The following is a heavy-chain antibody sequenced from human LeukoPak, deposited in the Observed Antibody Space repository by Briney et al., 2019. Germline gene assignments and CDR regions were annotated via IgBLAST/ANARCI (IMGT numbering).Heavy chain of an antibody. CDR2: IDTEGNTI. D-gene: IGHD5-12*01. CDR1: GFTFSTNA. Sequence: GGSLRLSCAVSGFTFSTNAMSWVRQAPGKGLVWVSRIDTEGNTINYADSVKGRFTISRDNAGDTLYLQMNSLRAEDTGVYYCATDLSGRHDYWGQGTLVTVSS. J-gene: IGHJ4*02. CDR3: ATDLSGRHDY. V-gene: IGHV3-74*01.